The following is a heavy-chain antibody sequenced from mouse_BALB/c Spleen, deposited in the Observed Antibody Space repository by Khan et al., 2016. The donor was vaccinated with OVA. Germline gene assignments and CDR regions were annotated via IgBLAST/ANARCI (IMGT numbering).Heavy chain of an antibody. CDR1: GYSITSDYA. V-gene: IGHV3-2*02. CDR2: ISSSGST. CDR3: ARDGSRYNYAMDY. D-gene: IGHD2-3*01. Sequence: EVQLQESGPGLVKPSQSLSLTCTVTGYSITSDYAWNWIRQFPGNKLEWMGYISSSGSTNYNPALKSRISITRDTSKNQFFLQLNSVTTEDTATYYCARDGSRYNYAMDYWGQGTSGTVSS. J-gene: IGHJ4*01.